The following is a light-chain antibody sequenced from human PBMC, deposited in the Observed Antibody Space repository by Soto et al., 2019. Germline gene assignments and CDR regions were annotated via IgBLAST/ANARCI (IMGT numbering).Light chain of an antibody. CDR3: QHRINWPLT. CDR1: QSVSSN. CDR2: DAS. V-gene: IGKV3-11*01. J-gene: IGKJ4*01. Sequence: EIVMTQSPATLSVSLGERATLSCRASQSVSSNLAWYQLKPGQAPRLLIYDASNRATGIPARFSGSGSRTDFTLTISNLEPEDFAVYDCQHRINWPLTFGGGTKV.